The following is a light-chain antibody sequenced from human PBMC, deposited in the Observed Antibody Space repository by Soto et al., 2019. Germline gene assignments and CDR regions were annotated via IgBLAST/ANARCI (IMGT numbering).Light chain of an antibody. V-gene: IGLV2-14*01. J-gene: IGLJ3*02. CDR2: EVS. CDR3: SSYTSRSTWV. CDR1: SSDVGGYNY. Sequence: QSVLTQPASVSGSPGQSITISFTGTSSDVGGYNYVSWYQQHPGKAPKLMIYEVSNRPSGVSNRFSGSKSGNTASLNISGLQAEDEADYYCSSYTSRSTWVFGGGTKLTVL.